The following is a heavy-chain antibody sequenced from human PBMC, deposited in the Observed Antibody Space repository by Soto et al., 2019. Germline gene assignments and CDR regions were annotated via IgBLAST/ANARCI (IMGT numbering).Heavy chain of an antibody. Sequence: QVQLVESGGGVVQPGRSLRLSCAASGFTFSSYGMHWVRQAPGKGLEWVAVIWYDGSNKYYADSVKGRFTISRDNSKNTLYLQMNSLRAEDTAVYYCARAKEYRYCSSTSCYGMDVWGQGTTVTVSS. D-gene: IGHD2-2*01. CDR3: ARAKEYRYCSSTSCYGMDV. CDR2: IWYDGSNK. V-gene: IGHV3-33*01. CDR1: GFTFSSYG. J-gene: IGHJ6*02.